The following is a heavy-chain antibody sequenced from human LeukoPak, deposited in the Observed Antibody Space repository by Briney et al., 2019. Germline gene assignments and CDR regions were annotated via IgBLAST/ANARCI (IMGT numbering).Heavy chain of an antibody. D-gene: IGHD3-3*01. Sequence: SETLSPTCTVSGGSISSHYWSWIRQPPGKGLEWIGYIYYSGSTNYNPSLKSRVTISVDTSKSQFSLKLSPDCARLTYYDFWSGYNYYYYMDVWGKGTTVTVSS. J-gene: IGHJ6*03. CDR3: SGYNYYYYMDV. CDR2: IYYSGST. V-gene: IGHV4-59*11. CDR1: GGSISSHY.